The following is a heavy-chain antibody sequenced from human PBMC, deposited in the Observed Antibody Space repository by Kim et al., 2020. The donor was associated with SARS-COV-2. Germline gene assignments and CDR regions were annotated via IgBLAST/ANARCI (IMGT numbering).Heavy chain of an antibody. CDR1: GGSFSGYY. J-gene: IGHJ4*02. V-gene: IGHV4-34*01. CDR3: ARVRGFEEFCFEKKDEIGHFDY. D-gene: IGHD3-10*01. Sequence: SETLSLTCAVYGGSFSGYYWSWIRQPPGKGLEWIGEINHSGSTNYNPSLKSRVTISVDTSKNQFSLKLSSVTAADTAVYYCARVRGFEEFCFEKKDEIGHFDYWGQGGPVTVSS. CDR2: INHSGST.